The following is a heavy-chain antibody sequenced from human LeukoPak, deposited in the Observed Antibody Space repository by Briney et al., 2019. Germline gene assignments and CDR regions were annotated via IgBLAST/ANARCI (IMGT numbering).Heavy chain of an antibody. CDR3: ARAVAGNPLDY. CDR1: GGSISSYY. Sequence: PSETLSLTCTVSGGSISSYYWSWIRQPPGKGLEWIGYIYYSGSTNYNPSLKSRVTISVDTSKNQFSLKLSSVTAADTVVYYCARAVAGNPLDYWGQGTLVTVSS. J-gene: IGHJ4*02. D-gene: IGHD6-19*01. CDR2: IYYSGST. V-gene: IGHV4-59*01.